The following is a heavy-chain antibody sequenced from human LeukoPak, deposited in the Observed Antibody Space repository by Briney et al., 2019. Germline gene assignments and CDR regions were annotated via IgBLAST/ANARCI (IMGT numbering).Heavy chain of an antibody. V-gene: IGHV4-34*01. CDR1: GGSFSGYY. D-gene: IGHD3-3*01. CDR3: ARGRGTYYDFRSGYYAFDY. Sequence: SETLSLTCAVYGGSFSGYYWSWIRQPPGKGLEWIGEINHSGSTNYNPSLKSRVTISVDTSKNQFSLKLSSVTAADTAVYYCARGRGTYYDFRSGYYAFDYWGQGTLVTVSS. J-gene: IGHJ4*02. CDR2: INHSGST.